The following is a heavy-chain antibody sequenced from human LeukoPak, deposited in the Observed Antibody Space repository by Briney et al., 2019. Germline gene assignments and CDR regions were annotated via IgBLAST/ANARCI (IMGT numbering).Heavy chain of an antibody. D-gene: IGHD3-16*01. Sequence: GGSLRLSCAASGFTFSSYAMTWVRQAPGKGLEWVSTISDSGGSTYYADSVTGRFTISRDNSKSTLYLQMNSLRAGDTAVYYCARGYVYFAYWGQGTLVTVSS. CDR2: ISDSGGST. J-gene: IGHJ4*02. CDR1: GFTFSSYA. CDR3: ARGYVYFAY. V-gene: IGHV3-23*01.